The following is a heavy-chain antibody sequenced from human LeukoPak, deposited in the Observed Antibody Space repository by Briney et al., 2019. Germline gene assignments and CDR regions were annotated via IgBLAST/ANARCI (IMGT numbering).Heavy chain of an antibody. D-gene: IGHD7-27*01. CDR1: GFTFSNAW. J-gene: IGHJ4*02. V-gene: IGHV3-15*04. Sequence: GGSLRLSCGASGFTFSNAWMSWVRPTPGKRLEWVGRIESKTDGGTIDYAAPVQGRFTISRDDSKYTPYLQMNSLKTEDTAVYYCATSLTVDYWGQGTLVTVSS. CDR2: IESKTDGGTI. CDR3: ATSLTVDY.